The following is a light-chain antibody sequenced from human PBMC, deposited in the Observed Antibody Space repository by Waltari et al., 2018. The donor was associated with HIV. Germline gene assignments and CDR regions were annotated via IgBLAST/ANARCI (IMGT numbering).Light chain of an antibody. CDR1: SSNIGTNY. Sequence: QSVLTQPPSVSAAPGQKVTISCSGSSSNIGTNYVSWYQQLPGTAPKLLIYENNKRPSGIPDRFSGSKSGTSATLGITGLQTGDEADYYCGTWDSSLVWVFGGGTKLTVL. CDR3: GTWDSSLVWV. J-gene: IGLJ3*02. CDR2: ENN. V-gene: IGLV1-51*02.